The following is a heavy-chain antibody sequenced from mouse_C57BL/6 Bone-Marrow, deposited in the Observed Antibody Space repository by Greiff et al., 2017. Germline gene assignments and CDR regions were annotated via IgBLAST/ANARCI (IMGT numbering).Heavy chain of an antibody. CDR3: ARRGWYFDV. CDR2: IDPSDSET. J-gene: IGHJ1*03. CDR1: GYTFTSYW. V-gene: IGHV1-52*01. Sequence: QVQLQQPGAELVKPGASVKLSCKASGYTFTSYWMHWVKQRPIQGLEWIGNIDPSDSETHYNQKFKDKATLTVDKSSSTAYMQLSSLTSEDSAVYYCARRGWYFDVWGTGTTVTVSS.